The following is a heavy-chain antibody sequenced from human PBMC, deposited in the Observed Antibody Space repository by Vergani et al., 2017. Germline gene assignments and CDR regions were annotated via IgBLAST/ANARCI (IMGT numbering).Heavy chain of an antibody. CDR3: AREVVITFGGVIADWYFDL. V-gene: IGHV3-53*04. CDR1: GFTVSSNY. Sequence: EVQLVESGGGLVQPGGSLRLSCAASGFTVSSNYMSWVRQAPGKGLEWVSVIYSGGSTYYADSVKGRFTISRHNSKNPLYLQMNSLRAEDTAVYYCAREVVITFGGVIADWYFDLWGRGTLVTVSS. J-gene: IGHJ2*01. D-gene: IGHD3-16*02. CDR2: IYSGGST.